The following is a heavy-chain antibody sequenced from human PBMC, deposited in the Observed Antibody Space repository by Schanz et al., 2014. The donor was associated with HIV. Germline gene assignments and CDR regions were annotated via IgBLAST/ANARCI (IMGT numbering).Heavy chain of an antibody. Sequence: QVQLVESGGGVVQPGRSLRLSCAASGFIFSRYAMHWVRQAPGKGLEWVAGISYDGSNKYYADSVKGRFTISRDNSKNTLYLQMNSLRAEDTALYYCARSYDILTGYYSSPFDYWGQGTLVTVSS. V-gene: IGHV3-30*03. CDR1: GFIFSRYA. J-gene: IGHJ4*02. CDR2: ISYDGSNK. D-gene: IGHD3-9*01. CDR3: ARSYDILTGYYSSPFDY.